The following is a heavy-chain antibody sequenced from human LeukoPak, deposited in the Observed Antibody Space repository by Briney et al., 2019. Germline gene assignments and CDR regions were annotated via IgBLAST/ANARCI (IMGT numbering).Heavy chain of an antibody. V-gene: IGHV3-23*01. CDR3: ARGRYDFWSGYYLPYYFDY. J-gene: IGHJ4*02. D-gene: IGHD3-3*01. Sequence: GGSLRLSCAASGFTFSSYAMSWVRQAPGKGLEWVSAISGSGGSTYYADSVKGRFTISRDNSKNTLYLQMNSLRAEDTAVYYCARGRYDFWSGYYLPYYFDYWGQGTLVTVSS. CDR1: GFTFSSYA. CDR2: ISGSGGST.